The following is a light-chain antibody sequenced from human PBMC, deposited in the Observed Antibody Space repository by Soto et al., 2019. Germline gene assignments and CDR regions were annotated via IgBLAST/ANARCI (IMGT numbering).Light chain of an antibody. J-gene: IGKJ5*01. Sequence: EIVLTQSPATLSLSPGERATLSCRASQSVSSYLAWYQQKPGQAPRLLIYDASNRATGIPARFTGSGSGTEFTLTISSLQSEDFAVYYCQQYNSWPITFGQGTRLEI. V-gene: IGKV3-11*01. CDR1: QSVSSY. CDR2: DAS. CDR3: QQYNSWPIT.